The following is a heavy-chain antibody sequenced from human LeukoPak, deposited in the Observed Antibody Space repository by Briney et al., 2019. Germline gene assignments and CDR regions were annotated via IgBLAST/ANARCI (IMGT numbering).Heavy chain of an antibody. CDR2: ISSSGSTI. CDR1: GFTFSSYE. Sequence: GGSLRLSCAASGFTFSSYEMNWVRQAPGKGLEWVPYISSSGSTIYYADSVKGRFTISRDNAKNSLYLQMNSLRAEDTAVYYCAELGITMIGGVWGKGTTVTIFS. CDR3: AELGITMIGGV. J-gene: IGHJ6*04. D-gene: IGHD3-10*02. V-gene: IGHV3-48*03.